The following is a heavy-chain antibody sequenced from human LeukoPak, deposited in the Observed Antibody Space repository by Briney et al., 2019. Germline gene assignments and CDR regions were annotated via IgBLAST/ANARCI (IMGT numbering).Heavy chain of an antibody. J-gene: IGHJ4*02. CDR1: GGTFSSYA. CDR2: IIPIFGTA. Sequence: SVKVSCKASGGTFSSYAISWVRQAPGQGLEWMGGIIPIFGTANYAQKFQGRVTITADESTSTAYMELSSLRSEDTAVYYCAVWFGELSPFDYWGQGTLVTVPS. D-gene: IGHD3-10*01. V-gene: IGHV1-69*01. CDR3: AVWFGELSPFDY.